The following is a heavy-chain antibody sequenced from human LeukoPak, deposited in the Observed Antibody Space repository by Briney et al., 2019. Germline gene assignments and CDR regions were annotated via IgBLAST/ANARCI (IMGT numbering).Heavy chain of an antibody. V-gene: IGHV1-8*01. CDR1: GYTFTSYD. J-gene: IGHJ6*02. CDR3: ARSELLWFGELNPYYYYGMDV. Sequence: ASVKVSCKACGYTFTSYDINWVRQATGQGLEWMGWMNPNSGNTGYAQKFQGRVTMTRNTSISTAYMELSSLRSEDTAVYYCARSELLWFGELNPYYYYGMDVWGQGTTVTVSS. D-gene: IGHD3-10*01. CDR2: MNPNSGNT.